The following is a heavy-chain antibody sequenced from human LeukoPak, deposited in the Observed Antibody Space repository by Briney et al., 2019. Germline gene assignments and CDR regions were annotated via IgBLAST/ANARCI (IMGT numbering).Heavy chain of an antibody. CDR1: GGTFSSYA. V-gene: IGHV1-69*13. CDR2: IIPIFGTA. D-gene: IGHD3-3*01. Sequence: PGASVKVSCKASGGTFSSYAISWVRQAPGQGLEWMGGIIPIFGTANYAQKFQGRVTITADESTSTAYMELSSLRSEDTAVYYCARDPCQVGGLCLWSGYSGFDYWGQGTLVTVSS. CDR3: ARDPCQVGGLCLWSGYSGFDY. J-gene: IGHJ4*02.